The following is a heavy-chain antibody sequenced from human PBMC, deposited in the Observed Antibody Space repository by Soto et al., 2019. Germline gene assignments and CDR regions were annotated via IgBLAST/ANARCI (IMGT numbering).Heavy chain of an antibody. J-gene: IGHJ4*01. CDR3: ARAFCTNGVCYYFFDH. CDR1: GFTFGTYA. V-gene: IGHV3-33*01. Sequence: SLRLSCAASGFTFGTYAMHWVRQAPGKGLEWVAVIYYDGSNRYYGDAVKGRFTISRDNSKSTLYLQMSSLRAEDTAVYYCARAFCTNGVCYYFFDHWGHGTQVTVSS. D-gene: IGHD2-8*01. CDR2: IYYDGSNR.